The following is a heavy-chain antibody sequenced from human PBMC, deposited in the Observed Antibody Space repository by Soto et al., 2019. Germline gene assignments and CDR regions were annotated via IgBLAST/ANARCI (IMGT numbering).Heavy chain of an antibody. V-gene: IGHV4-59*01. J-gene: IGHJ3*02. CDR2: IYYSGST. D-gene: IGHD3-22*01. Sequence: SEPLSLTCTVSGGSISSYYWSCIRQPPGEGLEWIGYIYYSGSTRYTPSLKSRVTISVDTSKNQVYLKLRSVTAADTAPYYCAREKSYYDSSGYISGDAFDIWGQRTMATVS. CDR3: AREKSYYDSSGYISGDAFDI. CDR1: GGSISSYY.